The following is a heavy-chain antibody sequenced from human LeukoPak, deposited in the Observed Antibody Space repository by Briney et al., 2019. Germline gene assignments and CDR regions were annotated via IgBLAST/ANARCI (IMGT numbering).Heavy chain of an antibody. CDR2: ISSSNNYI. CDR1: GFTFSNCN. J-gene: IGHJ4*02. CDR3: ARRSPNYYFDY. Sequence: GGSLRLSCAASGFTFSNCNMNWVRQAPGKGLEWVSSISSSNNYIYYADSVKGRFTISRDNAKNSLYLQMNSLRAEDTAVYYCARRSPNYYFDYWGQGTPVTVSS. V-gene: IGHV3-21*01.